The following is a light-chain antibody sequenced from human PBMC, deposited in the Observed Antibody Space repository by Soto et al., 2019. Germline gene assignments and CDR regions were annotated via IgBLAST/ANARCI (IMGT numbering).Light chain of an antibody. CDR1: QSVSGN. J-gene: IGKJ4*01. CDR2: LTS. CDR3: QQYNNWPLT. Sequence: EVVMTQSPATLSVSPGDSVTLSCRASQSVSGNLAWYQQKPGQTPRLLIYLTSTRATGIPARFSGSGSGTEFTLTISSLQSEDFAVYYCQQYNNWPLTFGGGTKVEIK. V-gene: IGKV3-15*01.